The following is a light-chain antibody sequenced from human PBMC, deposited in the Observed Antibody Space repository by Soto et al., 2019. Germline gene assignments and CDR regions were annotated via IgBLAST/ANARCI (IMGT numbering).Light chain of an antibody. CDR1: QSINVN. CDR2: GAS. Sequence: EAVMTQSPATLSVSPGERYTLGCRASQSINVNVAWYKQKPGQXSRXXIYGASTRATGIPARFSGSGSGTELTITISSLKSEDGEVDYGQQYENWPRTFCQGTRLEIK. J-gene: IGKJ5*01. V-gene: IGKV3-15*01. CDR3: QQYENWPRT.